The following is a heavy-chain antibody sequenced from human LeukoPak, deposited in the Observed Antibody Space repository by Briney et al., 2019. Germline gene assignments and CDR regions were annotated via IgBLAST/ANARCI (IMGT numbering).Heavy chain of an antibody. CDR1: GGSFSGYY. D-gene: IGHD1-7*01. V-gene: IGHV4-34*01. CDR2: INHSGRT. J-gene: IGHJ4*02. CDR3: AFTTGNYYLDY. Sequence: SETLSLTCVVYGGSFSGYYWSWIRQPPGKGRECIGEINHSGRTNYNPSLKSRVTVSVDSSKNQFSLKLSSVTAADTAMYYCAFTTGNYYLDYWGQGTLVTVSS.